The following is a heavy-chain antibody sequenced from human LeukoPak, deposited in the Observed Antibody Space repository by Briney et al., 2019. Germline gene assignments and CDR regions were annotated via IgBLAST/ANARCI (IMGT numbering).Heavy chain of an antibody. J-gene: IGHJ4*02. V-gene: IGHV4-59*01. Sequence: SETLSLTCTVSGGSISSYYWSWIRQPPGKGLEWIGYIYYSGSTNYNPSLKSRVTISVDTSKNQFSLKLSSVTAADTAVYYCARHHGSRSFHFDYWGQGTLVTVSS. D-gene: IGHD3-10*01. CDR3: ARHHGSRSFHFDY. CDR2: IYYSGST. CDR1: GGSISSYY.